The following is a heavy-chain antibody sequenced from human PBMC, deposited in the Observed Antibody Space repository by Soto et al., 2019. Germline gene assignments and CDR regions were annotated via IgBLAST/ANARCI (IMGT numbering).Heavy chain of an antibody. Sequence: ASVKVSCKASGYTFTSYYMHWVRQAPGQGLEWMGIINPSGGSTSYAQKFQGRVTMTRDTSTSTVYMELSSLRSEDTAVYYCARDGHPYCSGGSCYGPNYGMDVWGQGTPVTVYS. CDR2: INPSGGST. CDR1: GYTFTSYY. J-gene: IGHJ6*02. D-gene: IGHD2-15*01. CDR3: ARDGHPYCSGGSCYGPNYGMDV. V-gene: IGHV1-46*01.